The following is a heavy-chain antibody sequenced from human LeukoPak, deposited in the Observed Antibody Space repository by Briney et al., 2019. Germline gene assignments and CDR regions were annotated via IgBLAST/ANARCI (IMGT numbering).Heavy chain of an antibody. Sequence: GGSLRLSXAASGFTVSSNYMSWVRQAPGKGLEWVSVIYSGGSTYYADSVKGRFTISRDNSKNTLYLQMNSLRAEDTAVYYCARGGLDNWFDPWGQGTLVTVSS. CDR1: GFTVSSNY. CDR2: IYSGGST. CDR3: ARGGLDNWFDP. D-gene: IGHD3/OR15-3a*01. J-gene: IGHJ5*02. V-gene: IGHV3-53*01.